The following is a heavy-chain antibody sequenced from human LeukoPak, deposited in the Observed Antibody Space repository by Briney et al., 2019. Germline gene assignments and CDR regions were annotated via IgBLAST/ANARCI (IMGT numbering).Heavy chain of an antibody. V-gene: IGHV4-31*03. D-gene: IGHD2-2*01. CDR1: GGSISSGGYY. Sequence: SETLSLTCTVSGGSISSGGYYWSWIRQHPGKGLEWIGYIYYSGSTYYNPSLKSRVTISVDTSKNQFSLKLSSVTAADTAVYYCAREFSSSCLDFWGLGTLVTVSS. CDR3: AREFSSSCLDF. J-gene: IGHJ4*02. CDR2: IYYSGST.